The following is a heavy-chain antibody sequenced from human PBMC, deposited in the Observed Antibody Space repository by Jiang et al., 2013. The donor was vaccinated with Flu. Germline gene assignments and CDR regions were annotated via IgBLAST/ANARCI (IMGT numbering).Heavy chain of an antibody. CDR1: GGTFSSYA. CDR3: ARGRNEGYCSGGSCYLIDY. Sequence: GAEVKKPGASVKVSCKASGGTFSSYAISWVRQAPGQGLEWMGGIIPIFGTANYAQKFQGRVTITADESTSTAYMELSSLRSEDTAVYYCARGRNEGYCSGGSCYLIDYWGQGTLVTVSS. CDR2: IIPIFGTA. D-gene: IGHD2-15*01. V-gene: IGHV1-69*13. J-gene: IGHJ4*02.